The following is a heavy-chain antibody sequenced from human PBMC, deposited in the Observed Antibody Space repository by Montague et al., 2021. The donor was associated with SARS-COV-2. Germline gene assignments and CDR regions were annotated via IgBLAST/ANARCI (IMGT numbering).Heavy chain of an antibody. J-gene: IGHJ5*02. Sequence: SETLSLTCAVYGGSFSGYYWSWIRQPPGKGLEWIGEINHSGSTNYNPSLKSRVTISVDTSKNQFSLKLSSVTAADTAEYYCARGPRITMIVVVITDIWFDPWDQGTLVTVSS. D-gene: IGHD3-22*01. CDR3: ARGPRITMIVVVITDIWFDP. CDR1: GGSFSGYY. V-gene: IGHV4-34*01. CDR2: INHSGST.